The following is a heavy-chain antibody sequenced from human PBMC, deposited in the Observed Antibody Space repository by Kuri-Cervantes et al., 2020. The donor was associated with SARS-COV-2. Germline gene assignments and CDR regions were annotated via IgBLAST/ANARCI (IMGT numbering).Heavy chain of an antibody. CDR2: ISYDGSNK. J-gene: IGHJ3*02. Sequence: GESLKISCAAFGFTFSSYAMHWVRQAPGKGLEWVAVISYDGSNKYYADSVKGRFTISRDNSKNTLYLQMNSLRAEDTAVYYCARPLTPRYYYDSSGPRGNDAFDIWGQGTMVTVSS. V-gene: IGHV3-30-3*01. D-gene: IGHD3-22*01. CDR1: GFTFSSYA. CDR3: ARPLTPRYYYDSSGPRGNDAFDI.